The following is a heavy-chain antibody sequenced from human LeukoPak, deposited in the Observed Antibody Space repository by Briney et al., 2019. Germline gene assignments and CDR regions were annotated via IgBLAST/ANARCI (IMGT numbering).Heavy chain of an antibody. V-gene: IGHV1-46*03. Sequence: ASVKVSCKASGYTFTSYYMHWVRQAPGQGLEWMGIINPSGGSTSYAQKFQGRVTMTRDTSTSTVYMELSSLRSEDTAVYYCASSLGYCSSTSCPPFAYWGQGTLVTVSS. D-gene: IGHD2-2*01. J-gene: IGHJ4*02. CDR2: INPSGGST. CDR1: GYTFTSYY. CDR3: ASSLGYCSSTSCPPFAY.